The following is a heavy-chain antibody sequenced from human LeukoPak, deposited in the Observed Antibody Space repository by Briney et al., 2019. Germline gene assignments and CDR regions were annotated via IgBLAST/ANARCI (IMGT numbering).Heavy chain of an antibody. J-gene: IGHJ4*02. CDR3: ARDGRGYSSGWWRY. CDR2: IYYSGYT. Sequence: SETLSLTCTVSGGSISSYYWSWIRQPPGKGLEWIGYIYYSGYTNYNPSLKSRVTISVDTSKNQFSLKLSSVTAADTAVYYCARDGRGYSSGWWRYWGQGTLVTVSS. D-gene: IGHD6-19*01. CDR1: GGSISSYY. V-gene: IGHV4-59*01.